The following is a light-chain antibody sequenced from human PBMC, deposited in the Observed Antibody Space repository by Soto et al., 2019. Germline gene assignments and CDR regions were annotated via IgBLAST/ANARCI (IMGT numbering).Light chain of an antibody. V-gene: IGKV1-5*01. CDR2: DAS. J-gene: IGKJ1*01. CDR3: QQYTGYSQWT. Sequence: DIQMTQSPSTLSAAVGDRVTITCRASQTISKWLAGYQQKPGQAPKLLIYDASTLESGVPSRFSGSGSGTDFSLTISSLQPVDFATYYCQQYTGYSQWTFGQGTKVDIK. CDR1: QTISKW.